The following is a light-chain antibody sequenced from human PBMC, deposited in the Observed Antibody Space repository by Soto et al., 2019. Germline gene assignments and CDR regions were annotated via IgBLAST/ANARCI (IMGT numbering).Light chain of an antibody. J-gene: IGLJ1*01. CDR2: RNN. CDR3: SLYTSSSTLYV. V-gene: IGLV1-47*01. CDR1: TSNIGSNY. Sequence: QSVLTQPPSASGTPGQGVTISCSGSTSNIGSNYVYWYQQLPGTAPKLLIYRNNQRPSGVPDRFSGSKSGNTASLTISGLQAEDEADYYCSLYTSSSTLYVFGTGTKLTVL.